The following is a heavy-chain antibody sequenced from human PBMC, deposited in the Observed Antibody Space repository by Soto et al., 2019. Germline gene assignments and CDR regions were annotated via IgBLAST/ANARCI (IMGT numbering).Heavy chain of an antibody. CDR3: AKDQNRVGFIDGVVTANYGMGV. Sequence: PGGSLILSCACSGFPFSSYGMHRIRPAPGKGLEWVAVISYDGSNKYYADSVKGRFTISRHNSKNTLYLQMNSLRAEDTAVYYCAKDQNRVGFIDGVVTANYGMGVWGQGTTVNVS. J-gene: IGHJ6*02. V-gene: IGHV3-30*18. CDR1: GFPFSSYG. CDR2: ISYDGSNK. D-gene: IGHD2-21*02.